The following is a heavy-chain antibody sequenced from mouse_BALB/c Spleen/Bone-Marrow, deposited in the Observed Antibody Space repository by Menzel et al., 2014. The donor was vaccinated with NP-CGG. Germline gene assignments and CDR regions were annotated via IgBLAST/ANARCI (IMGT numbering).Heavy chain of an antibody. Sequence: QVQVKQSGAELVKPGASVKLSCKASGYTFTSYWMHWVRQRPGQGLEWIGEINPSTGRTNYNEKFKSEATVTVDKSSTTAYMQLSSLTSEDSAVYYCARYAGEFVYWGQGTLVTVSA. CDR2: INPSTGRT. CDR1: GYTFTSYW. CDR3: ARYAGEFVY. V-gene: IGHV1S81*02. J-gene: IGHJ3*01. D-gene: IGHD6-5*01.